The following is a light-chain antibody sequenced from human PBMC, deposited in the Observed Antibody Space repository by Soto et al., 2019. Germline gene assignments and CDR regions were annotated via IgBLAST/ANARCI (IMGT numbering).Light chain of an antibody. J-gene: IGLJ2*01. CDR2: NVS. V-gene: IGLV2-14*01. Sequence: QSALTQPASVSGSPGQSVTISCTGTSSDVGGYNYVSWYQQHPGKAPKLMIYNVSNRPSGVSNRFSGSKSGNTASLTISGLQAEDEADYYCNSYTTSSTLVFGGGTKPPS. CDR3: NSYTTSSTLV. CDR1: SSDVGGYNY.